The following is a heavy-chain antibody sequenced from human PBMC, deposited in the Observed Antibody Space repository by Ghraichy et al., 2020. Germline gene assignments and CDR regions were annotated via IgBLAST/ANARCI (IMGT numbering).Heavy chain of an antibody. CDR2: IYYSGST. Sequence: SETLSLTCTVSGGSISSYYWSWIRQPPGKGLEWIGYIYYSGSTNYNPSLKSRVTISVDTSKNQFSLKLSSVTAADTAVYYCARDHRTISKQTYYYYGMDVWGQGTTVTVSS. D-gene: IGHD3-3*01. J-gene: IGHJ6*02. CDR1: GGSISSYY. V-gene: IGHV4-59*01. CDR3: ARDHRTISKQTYYYYGMDV.